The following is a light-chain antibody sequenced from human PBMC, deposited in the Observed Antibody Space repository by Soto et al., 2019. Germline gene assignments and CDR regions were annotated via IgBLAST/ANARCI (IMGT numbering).Light chain of an antibody. CDR3: CSYAGSSTL. J-gene: IGLJ2*01. Sequence: QSVLTQPASVPGSPGQSITISCTGTSSDVGSYNLVSWYQQHPGKAPKLMIYEVSKRPSGVSNRFSGTKSGNTASLTISGLQAEDEADYYCCSYAGSSTLFGGGTKLTVL. CDR1: SSDVGSYNL. V-gene: IGLV2-23*02. CDR2: EVS.